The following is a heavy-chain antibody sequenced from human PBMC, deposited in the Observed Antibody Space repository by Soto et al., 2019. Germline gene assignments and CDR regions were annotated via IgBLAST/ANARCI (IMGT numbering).Heavy chain of an antibody. V-gene: IGHV3-21*01. CDR3: ARDVGEKYQLLWDVYYYYYMDV. CDR2: ISSSSSYI. CDR1: GFTFSSYS. D-gene: IGHD2-2*01. Sequence: GGSLRLSCAASGFTFSSYSMNWVRQAPGKGLEWVSSISSSSSYIYYADSVKGRFTISRDNAKNSLYLQMNSLRAEDTAVYYCARDVGEKYQLLWDVYYYYYMDVWGKGTTVTVSS. J-gene: IGHJ6*03.